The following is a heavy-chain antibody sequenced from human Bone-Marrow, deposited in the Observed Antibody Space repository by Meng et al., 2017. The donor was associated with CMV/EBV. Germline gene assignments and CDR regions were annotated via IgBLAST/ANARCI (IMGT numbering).Heavy chain of an antibody. CDR2: ISSSSNYI. CDR1: GFTFNSYN. D-gene: IGHD1-26*01. Sequence: GESLKIPCAASGFTFNSYNINWVRQAPGKGLEWVSSISSSSNYIYYADSVKGRFTISRDNAKNSLHLHMNSLRAEDTALYYCAMAVGVTIVDALDFWGQGTMVTVSS. J-gene: IGHJ3*01. CDR3: AMAVGVTIVDALDF. V-gene: IGHV3-21*04.